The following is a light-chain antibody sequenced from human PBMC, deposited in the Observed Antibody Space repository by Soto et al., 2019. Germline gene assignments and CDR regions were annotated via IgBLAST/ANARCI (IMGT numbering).Light chain of an antibody. V-gene: IGLV2-23*01. CDR2: EGS. Sequence: QSALTQPASVSGSPGQSITISCTGTSSDVGNYNLVSWYQQHPGKAPKLMIYEGSKRPSGVSNRFSGSKSGNTVSLTISILQAEDEADYYCCSYAGSSTYVFGTGTRSPS. CDR3: CSYAGSSTYV. J-gene: IGLJ1*01. CDR1: SSDVGNYNL.